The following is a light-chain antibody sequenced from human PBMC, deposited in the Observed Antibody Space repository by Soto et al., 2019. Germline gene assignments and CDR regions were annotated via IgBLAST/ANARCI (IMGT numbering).Light chain of an antibody. CDR3: QQYYSTPIN. CDR1: QSVLYSSNNKNY. Sequence: DIVMTQSPDSLAVSLGERATINCKSSQSVLYSSNNKNYLAWYQQKSGQPPKLIIYWASTRESGVPDRFSGSGSATDFTLTISSLQAEDVAVYYCQQYYSTPINFGHETRLEIK. CDR2: WAS. V-gene: IGKV4-1*01. J-gene: IGKJ5*01.